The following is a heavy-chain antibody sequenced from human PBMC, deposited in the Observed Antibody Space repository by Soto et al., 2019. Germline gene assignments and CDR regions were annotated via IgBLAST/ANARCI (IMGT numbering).Heavy chain of an antibody. CDR1: GGSISSGDYY. J-gene: IGHJ4*02. D-gene: IGHD6-13*01. Sequence: KPSETLSLTCTVSGGSISSGDYYWSWIRQPPGKGLEWIGYIYYSGSTYYNPSLKSRVTISVDTSKNQFSLKLSSVTAADTAVYYCALRQEWGSWALDYWGQGTLVTVSS. CDR3: ALRQEWGSWALDY. V-gene: IGHV4-30-4*01. CDR2: IYYSGST.